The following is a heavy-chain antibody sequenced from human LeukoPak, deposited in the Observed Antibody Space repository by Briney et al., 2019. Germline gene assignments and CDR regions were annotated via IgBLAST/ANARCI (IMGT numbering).Heavy chain of an antibody. CDR2: IYYSGST. D-gene: IGHD2-15*01. CDR1: DGSISSSSFY. CDR3: ARHGANCSGGSCYENWFDP. V-gene: IGHV4-39*01. J-gene: IGHJ5*02. Sequence: PSETLSLTCTVSDGSISSSSFYWGWIRQPPGKGLEWIGSIYYSGSTYYNPSLKSRVTISVDTSKNQFSLKLSSVTAADTAVYYCARHGANCSGGSCYENWFDPWGQGTLVTVSS.